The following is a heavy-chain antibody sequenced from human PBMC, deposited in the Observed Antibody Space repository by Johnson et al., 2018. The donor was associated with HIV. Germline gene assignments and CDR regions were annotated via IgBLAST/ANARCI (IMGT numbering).Heavy chain of an antibody. D-gene: IGHD1-26*01. Sequence: EVLLVESGGGLVQPGGSLRLSCAASGFTFSSYDMHWVRQATGKGLEWVSAIGTACDTYYPGSVKGRFTISRDNSKNTLYLQMNSLRAEDTAVYYCAKEGWELLLDAFDIWGQGTMVTVSS. CDR3: AKEGWELLLDAFDI. CDR2: IGTACDT. J-gene: IGHJ3*02. CDR1: GFTFSSYD. V-gene: IGHV3-13*01.